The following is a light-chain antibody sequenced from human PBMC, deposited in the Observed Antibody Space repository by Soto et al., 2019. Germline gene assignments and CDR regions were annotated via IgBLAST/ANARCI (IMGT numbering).Light chain of an antibody. V-gene: IGKV3-15*01. CDR1: QSVSSN. CDR2: GAS. CDR3: QQYNNLPYT. J-gene: IGKJ2*01. Sequence: EIVMTQSPATLSVSPGERATLSCRASQSVSSNLAWYQQKPGQAPRLLIYGASTRATGIPARFSGSGSGTEFTLTNSSLQSEDFAVYYCQQYNNLPYTFGQGTELEIK.